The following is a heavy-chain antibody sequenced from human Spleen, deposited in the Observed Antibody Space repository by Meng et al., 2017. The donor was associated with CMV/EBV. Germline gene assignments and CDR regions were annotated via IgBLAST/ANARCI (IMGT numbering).Heavy chain of an antibody. CDR1: TFTGYY. J-gene: IGHJ4*02. Sequence: TFTGYYIPWVRQAPGHGLEWMGWINPDSGGTHFAQKFQGRVTMTRDTSITTAYMELSRLTSDDMAVYYCARRMTVSPSAFRRYFFDYWGQGTLVTVSS. CDR3: ARRMTVSPSAFRRYFFDY. D-gene: IGHD5/OR15-5a*01. CDR2: INPDSGGT. V-gene: IGHV1-2*02.